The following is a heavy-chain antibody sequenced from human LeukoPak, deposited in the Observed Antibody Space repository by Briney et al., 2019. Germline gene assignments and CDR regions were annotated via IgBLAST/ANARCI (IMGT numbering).Heavy chain of an antibody. CDR3: ARAPLKRGMDV. Sequence: GAPVKVSCKASGYTFTGYYMHWVRHAPGQGLEWMGWINPNSGGTNYAQKFQGRVTMTRDTSISTAYMELSTLRSDDTVVYYSARAPLKRGMDVWGQGTTVTVSS. CDR1: GYTFTGYY. CDR2: INPNSGGT. J-gene: IGHJ6*02. V-gene: IGHV1-2*02.